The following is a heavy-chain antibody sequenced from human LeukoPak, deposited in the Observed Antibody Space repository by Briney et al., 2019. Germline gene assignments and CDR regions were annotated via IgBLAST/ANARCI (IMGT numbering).Heavy chain of an antibody. V-gene: IGHV1-58*02. D-gene: IGHD3-22*01. CDR1: GFTFTSSA. Sequence: SVKVSCKASGFTFTSSAMQWVRQARGQRLEWIGWIVVGSGNTNYAQKFQERVTITRDMSTSTAYMELSSLRSEDTAVYYCAADSIGTKNYYDSSVSNAHCHYYYGMDVWGQGTTVTVSS. CDR3: AADSIGTKNYYDSSVSNAHCHYYYGMDV. CDR2: IVVGSGNT. J-gene: IGHJ6*02.